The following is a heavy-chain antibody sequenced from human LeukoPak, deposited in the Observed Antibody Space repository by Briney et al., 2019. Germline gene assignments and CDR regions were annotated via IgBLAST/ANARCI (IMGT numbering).Heavy chain of an antibody. D-gene: IGHD3-22*01. CDR1: GYTFPTYT. V-gene: IGHV7-4-1*02. Sequence: ASVKVSCKASGYTFPTYTMHWVRQAPGQGLEWMGWINTNTGKPTYAQGFTGRFVFSLDTSVSTAYLQISSLKAEDSAVYYCARGVYDSSGYVDYWGQGSLVTVSS. CDR3: ARGVYDSSGYVDY. CDR2: INTNTGKP. J-gene: IGHJ4*02.